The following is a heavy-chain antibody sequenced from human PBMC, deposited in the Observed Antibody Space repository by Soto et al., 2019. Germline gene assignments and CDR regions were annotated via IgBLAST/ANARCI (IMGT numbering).Heavy chain of an antibody. CDR1: GFSLTTGVG. CDR3: AHRVKMARGPYNYFGP. J-gene: IGHJ5*02. D-gene: IGHD3-10*01. CDR2: IYWNDEK. Sequence: SGPTLVNTTQTLTLTCSFSGFSLTTGVGVGWIRQPPGKALEWLAIIYWNDEKLYNPSLKTRLTITKDTSKNQVVLTVPDMDPVDTATYYCAHRVKMARGPYNYFGPWGQGTLVTAPQ. V-gene: IGHV2-5*01.